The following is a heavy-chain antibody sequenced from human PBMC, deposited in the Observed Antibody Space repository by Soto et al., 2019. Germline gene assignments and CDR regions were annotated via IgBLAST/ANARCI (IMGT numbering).Heavy chain of an antibody. J-gene: IGHJ6*02. Sequence: SETLSLTCTVSGGSISSGGYYWSWIRQHPGKGLEWIGYIYYSGSTYYNPSLKSRVTISVDTSKNQFSLKLSSVTAADTAVYYCARGQVYSNYSYYYYYGMDVWGQGTTVTVSS. CDR3: ARGQVYSNYSYYYYYGMDV. CDR1: GGSISSGGYY. V-gene: IGHV4-31*03. CDR2: IYYSGST. D-gene: IGHD4-4*01.